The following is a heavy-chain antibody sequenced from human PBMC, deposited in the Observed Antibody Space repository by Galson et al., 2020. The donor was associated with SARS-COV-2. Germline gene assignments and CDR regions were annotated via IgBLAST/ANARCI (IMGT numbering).Heavy chain of an antibody. CDR3: ARRGYTYGYIDY. J-gene: IGHJ4*02. CDR1: GGSISTSYYY. Sequence: SETLSLTCTVSGGSISTSYYYWDCIRQSPGQGLEWIGSVFYSGSTYSHPSLKSRVTMSVDTSKNEFSLKLSSVTAADTAVYYCARRGYTYGYIDYWGQGTLVTVSS. CDR2: VFYSGST. V-gene: IGHV4-39*01. D-gene: IGHD5-18*01.